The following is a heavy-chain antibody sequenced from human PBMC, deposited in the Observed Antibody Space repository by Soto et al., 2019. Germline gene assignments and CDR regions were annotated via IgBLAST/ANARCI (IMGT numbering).Heavy chain of an antibody. J-gene: IGHJ5*01. CDR3: ARDGYSSGWYDF. D-gene: IGHD6-19*01. V-gene: IGHV3-30-3*01. CDR2: ISYDGSNK. CDR1: GFTFSSYA. Sequence: TGGSLRLSCAASGFTFSSYAMHWVRQAPGKGLEWVAVISYDGSNKYYADSVKGRFTISRDDSKNTLYLQMNSLRAEDTAVYYCARDGYSSGWYDFWGQGNLVTVSS.